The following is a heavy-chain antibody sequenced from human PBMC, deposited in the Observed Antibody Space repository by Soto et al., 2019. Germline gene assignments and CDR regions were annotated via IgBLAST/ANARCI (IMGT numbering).Heavy chain of an antibody. D-gene: IGHD3-22*01. CDR3: XRDQWISGYRLFDY. J-gene: IGHJ4*02. CDR1: GYTFTNYG. V-gene: IGHV1-18*01. Sequence: QVQLVQSGAEVKKPGASVKVSCKSSGYTFTNYGISWVRQAPGQGLEWMGWISAYNGNTDYAQKLQGRVTMTTDTSTXXXYXXXXXXXXXXXXXXXXXRDQWISGYRLFDYWGQGTLVTVSS. CDR2: ISAYNGNT.